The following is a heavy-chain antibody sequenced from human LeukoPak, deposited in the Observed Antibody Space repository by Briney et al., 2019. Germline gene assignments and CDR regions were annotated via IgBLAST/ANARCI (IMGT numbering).Heavy chain of an antibody. D-gene: IGHD3-10*01. CDR3: ATGGGDFYYFDY. Sequence: PGGSLRLSCAASGFTFSSYAMSWVRQAPGKGLEWVSAISGSGGSTYYADSVKGRFTISRDNSKNTLYLQMNSLRAEDTAVYYCATGGGDFYYFDYWGQGTLVTVSS. V-gene: IGHV3-23*01. CDR1: GFTFSSYA. J-gene: IGHJ4*02. CDR2: ISGSGGST.